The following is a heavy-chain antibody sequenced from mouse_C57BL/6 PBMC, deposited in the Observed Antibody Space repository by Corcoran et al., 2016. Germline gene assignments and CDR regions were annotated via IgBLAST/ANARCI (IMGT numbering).Heavy chain of an antibody. Sequence: QIQLVQSGPELKKPGETVKISCKASGYTFTTYGMRWVKQAPGKGLKWMGWINTYSGVPTYADDFKGRFAFSLETSASTAYLQINNLKNEDTATYFCARFDGYYWYFDVWGTGTTVTVSS. CDR3: ARFDGYYWYFDV. CDR2: INTYSGVP. D-gene: IGHD2-3*01. J-gene: IGHJ1*03. CDR1: GYTFTTYG. V-gene: IGHV9-3*01.